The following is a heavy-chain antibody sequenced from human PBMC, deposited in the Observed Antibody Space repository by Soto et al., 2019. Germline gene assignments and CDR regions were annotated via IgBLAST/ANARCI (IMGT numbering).Heavy chain of an antibody. J-gene: IGHJ4*02. CDR2: ISWNSGSI. V-gene: IGHV3-9*01. CDR3: AKDTYQGGFNY. D-gene: IGHD2-2*01. Sequence: EVQLVESGGGLVQPGRSLRLSCAASGFTFDDYAMHWVRQAPGKGLEWVSGISWNSGSIGYADSVKGRFTISRDNAKNSLYLHMNSLSAEDTALYYCAKDTYQGGFNYWGQGTLVTVSS. CDR1: GFTFDDYA.